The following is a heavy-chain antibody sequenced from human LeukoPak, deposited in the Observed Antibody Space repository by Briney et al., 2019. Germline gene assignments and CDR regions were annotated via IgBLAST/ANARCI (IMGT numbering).Heavy chain of an antibody. CDR1: GFTFSIYA. CDR2: ISGSGGST. V-gene: IGHV3-23*01. J-gene: IGHJ4*02. CDR3: AKAERYCSGGSCYPSFDS. Sequence: AGGSLRLSCAASGFTFSIYAMSWLRQAPGGGVEWVSGISGSGGSTYYADSVKGRFTISRDNSKNTLYLQMNSLRAEDTAVYYCAKAERYCSGGSCYPSFDSWGQGTLVTVSS. D-gene: IGHD2-15*01.